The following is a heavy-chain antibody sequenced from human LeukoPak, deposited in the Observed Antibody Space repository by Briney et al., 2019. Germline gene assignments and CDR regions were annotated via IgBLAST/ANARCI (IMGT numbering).Heavy chain of an antibody. CDR3: AKATGTLGN. V-gene: IGHV3-23*01. D-gene: IGHD1-1*01. J-gene: IGHJ4*02. CDR1: GFTFSSYA. Sequence: PGGTLRLSCAASGFTFSSYAMSWVRQAPGKGLEWVSTISNSDGKTYYADSVKGRFTISRDNSKNTLYLQVNSLTAEDTAIYYCAKATGTLGNWGQGTLVTVSS. CDR2: ISNSDGKT.